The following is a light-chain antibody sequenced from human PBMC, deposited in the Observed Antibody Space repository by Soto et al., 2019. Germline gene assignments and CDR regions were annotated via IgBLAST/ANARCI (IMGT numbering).Light chain of an antibody. CDR2: EVS. Sequence: QSALTQPASVSGSPGQSITISCTGTSSDVGGSNHVAWYQQHPGKVPKLIIYEVSHRPSGISNRFSGSKSGNMASLTISGLQAEDEADYYCISHISTTTYYVFGNGKKVTVL. V-gene: IGLV2-14*01. J-gene: IGLJ1*01. CDR1: SSDVGGSNH. CDR3: ISHISTTTYYV.